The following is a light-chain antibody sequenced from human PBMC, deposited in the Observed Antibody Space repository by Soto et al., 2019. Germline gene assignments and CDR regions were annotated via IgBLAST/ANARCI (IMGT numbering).Light chain of an antibody. J-gene: IGLJ1*01. CDR3: QAWDFSTANYV. Sequence: SYELTQPPSVSVSPGQTASISCSGDELGDKYVCWYQQKPGQSPVLVIYQDTKRPSGIPERFSGSNSGTTATLIISGTQAMDEADYYCQAWDFSTANYVFGTGTKVTVL. CDR1: ELGDKY. CDR2: QDT. V-gene: IGLV3-1*01.